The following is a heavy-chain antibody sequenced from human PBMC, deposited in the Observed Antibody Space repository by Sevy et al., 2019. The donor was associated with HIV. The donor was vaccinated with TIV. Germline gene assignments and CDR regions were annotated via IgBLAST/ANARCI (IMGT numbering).Heavy chain of an antibody. CDR1: GFSFSYYG. D-gene: IGHD1-26*01. V-gene: IGHV3-30*18. CDR2: ISNDGINE. Sequence: GGSLRLSCIGSGFSFSYYGIHWVRQSPGKGLDWVALISNDGINEYYADSVKGQFTISRDNSKNTVYLEMNSLRNEDTAIYFCANAYSGSYSHSYLYALDVWGQGTTVTVSS. J-gene: IGHJ6*02. CDR3: ANAYSGSYSHSYLYALDV.